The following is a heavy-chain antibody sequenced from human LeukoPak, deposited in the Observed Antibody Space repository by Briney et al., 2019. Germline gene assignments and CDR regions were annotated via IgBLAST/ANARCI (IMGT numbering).Heavy chain of an antibody. CDR3: ARERGYCVSSSCYTSDAFDI. D-gene: IGHD2-2*02. V-gene: IGHV3-48*04. Sequence: PGGSLRLSCAASGFTFSSYSMNWVRQAPGKGLEWVSYISSSSSTIYYADSVKGRFTISRDNAKNSLYLQMNSLRAEDTAVYYCARERGYCVSSSCYTSDAFDIWGQGTMVTVSS. CDR2: ISSSSSTI. J-gene: IGHJ3*02. CDR1: GFTFSSYS.